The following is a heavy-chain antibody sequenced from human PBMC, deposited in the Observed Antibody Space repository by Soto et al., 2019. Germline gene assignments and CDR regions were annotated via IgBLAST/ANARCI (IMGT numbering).Heavy chain of an antibody. Sequence: GGSLRLSCAASGFTFSSYAMSWVRQAPGKGLEWVSAITGSGGSTYYADSVKCRFTVSRDNSKNTLYLQMNSLRAEDTAVYYCAEGTSRTTPVSWFALWGQGTRVTVSS. D-gene: IGHD1-1*01. V-gene: IGHV3-23*01. CDR1: GFTFSSYA. J-gene: IGHJ5*02. CDR3: AEGTSRTTPVSWFAL. CDR2: ITGSGGST.